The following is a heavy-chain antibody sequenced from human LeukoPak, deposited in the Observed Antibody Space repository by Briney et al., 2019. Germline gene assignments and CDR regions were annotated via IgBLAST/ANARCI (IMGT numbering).Heavy chain of an antibody. CDR2: INGSGGST. J-gene: IGHJ4*02. D-gene: IGHD6-6*01. V-gene: IGHV3-23*01. CDR1: GFTFSSYA. CDR3: AKDSRSSYDY. Sequence: PRGSLRLSCAASGFTFSSYAMSWVRQAPGKGLEWVSAINGSGGSTYYADSVKGRIPISRDNSKITLYLQMNSLRAEDTAVYYCAKDSRSSYDYWGQGTLVTVSS.